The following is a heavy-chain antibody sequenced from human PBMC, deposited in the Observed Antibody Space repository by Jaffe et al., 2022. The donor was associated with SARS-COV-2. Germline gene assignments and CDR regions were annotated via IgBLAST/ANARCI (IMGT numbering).Heavy chain of an antibody. D-gene: IGHD6-13*01. CDR2: ISYDGSNK. CDR3: ARGLNIAGLPSYYYYGMDV. Sequence: QVQLVESGGGVVQPGRSLRLSCAASGFTFSSYAMHWVRQAPGKGLEWVAVISYDGSNKYYADSVKGRFTISRDNSKNTLYLQMNSLRAEDTAVYYCARGLNIAGLPSYYYYGMDVWGQGTTVTVSS. V-gene: IGHV3-30-3*01. CDR1: GFTFSSYA. J-gene: IGHJ6*02.